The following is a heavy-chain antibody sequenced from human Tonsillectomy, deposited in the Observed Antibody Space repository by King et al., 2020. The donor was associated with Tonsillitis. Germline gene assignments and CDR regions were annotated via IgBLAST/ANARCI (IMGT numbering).Heavy chain of an antibody. D-gene: IGHD3-10*01. V-gene: IGHV4-39*01. CDR1: SGSISSSSYY. J-gene: IGHJ4*02. CDR2: IYYTGST. Sequence: QLQESGPGLVKPSETLSLTCTVSSGSISSSSYYWGWIRQPPGKGLERIGSIYYTGSTYYNPSLKSRVTISVDTAKTQFSLKLRSVTAADTAVYYCARQYYYGSGSYKYYFDFWGQGTLVTVSS. CDR3: ARQYYYGSGSYKYYFDF.